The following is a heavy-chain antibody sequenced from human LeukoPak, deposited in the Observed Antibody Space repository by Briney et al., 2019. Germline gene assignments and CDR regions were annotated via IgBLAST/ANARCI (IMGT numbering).Heavy chain of an antibody. CDR2: INQDESDK. CDR3: AWYGVTHGLDV. J-gene: IGHJ6*02. D-gene: IGHD3-10*01. Sequence: RSGGSLRLSCGASVFILSNYWMSWVRQAPGKGLEGVASINQDESDKYYVDSVMGRFTISKDNAKNSVYLQMNSLRPEDTAIYYCAWYGVTHGLDVWGQGTTVTVSS. V-gene: IGHV3-7*01. CDR1: VFILSNYW.